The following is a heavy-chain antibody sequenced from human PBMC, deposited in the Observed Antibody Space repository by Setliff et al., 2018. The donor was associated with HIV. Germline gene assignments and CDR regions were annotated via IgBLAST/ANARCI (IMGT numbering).Heavy chain of an antibody. CDR1: GASSIYF. J-gene: IGHJ3*02. V-gene: IGHV4-34*01. CDR3: ARGNPLRWNAFAFDI. CDR2: INHSGST. Sequence: KTSETLSLTCTVSGASSIYFWGWIRQPPGKGLEWIGEINHSGSTNYNMSLWSRVTISLDASKNRFSLKLRSVTAADTAVYYCARGNPLRWNAFAFDIWGQGTMVTVSS. D-gene: IGHD3-16*01.